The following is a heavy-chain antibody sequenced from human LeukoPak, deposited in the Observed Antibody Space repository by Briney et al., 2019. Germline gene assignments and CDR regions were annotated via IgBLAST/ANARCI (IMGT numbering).Heavy chain of an antibody. CDR3: AKDLIGWSFDY. J-gene: IGHJ4*02. D-gene: IGHD2-15*01. V-gene: IGHV3-23*01. CDR1: GFTFSSNA. CDR2: IGSDVRT. Sequence: TGGSLRLSCEASGFTFSSNAMSWVRQAPGKGLEWVSGIGSDVRTHYADSVKGRFTISRDNSKNTMYLQMSSLRAEDTAVYYCAKDLIGWSFDYWGQGTLVTVSS.